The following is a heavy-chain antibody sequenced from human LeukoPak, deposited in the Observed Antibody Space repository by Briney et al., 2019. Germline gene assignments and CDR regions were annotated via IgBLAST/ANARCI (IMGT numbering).Heavy chain of an antibody. D-gene: IGHD2-2*01. CDR1: GFTFGDYA. Sequence: GGSLRLSCSTSGFTFGDYAMSWVRQAPGKGLEWVGVIQAKAYGGATKYAASVNGRFSISRDDSQSIANLQMNDLKTEDTAVYYCTRAPHPRCSSSGCYLDYWGQGTLVTVSS. V-gene: IGHV3-49*04. CDR3: TRAPHPRCSSSGCYLDY. CDR2: IQAKAYGGAT. J-gene: IGHJ4*02.